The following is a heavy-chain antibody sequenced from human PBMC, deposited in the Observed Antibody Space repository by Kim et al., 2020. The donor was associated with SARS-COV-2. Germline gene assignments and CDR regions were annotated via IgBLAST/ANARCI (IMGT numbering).Heavy chain of an antibody. J-gene: IGHJ4*02. CDR2: ISFDGSKK. Sequence: GGSLRLSCAASGFTFSNYGMHWVRQAPGKGLEWVASISFDGSKKYYVDSVKGRFTIARDNSKNTLSLQMNSLRPEDTAIYYCAKDRGYIVVMEGATTPDYWGQESLVTVAS. CDR1: GFTFSNYG. CDR3: AKDRGYIVVMEGATTPDY. V-gene: IGHV3-30*18. D-gene: IGHD2-15*01.